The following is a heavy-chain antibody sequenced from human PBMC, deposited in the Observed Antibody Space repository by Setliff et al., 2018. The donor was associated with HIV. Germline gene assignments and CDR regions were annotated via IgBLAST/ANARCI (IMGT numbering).Heavy chain of an antibody. D-gene: IGHD3-10*01. V-gene: IGHV4-59*11. Sequence: SETLSLTCSVSGGSISSHYWNWIRQAPGKGLEWIGTMYFSGNARISPFFKSRVTISVDTSKNQLSLNLTSVTAADTAVYYCARVETTVRGATYAMDVWGQGTTGTVSS. CDR3: ARVETTVRGATYAMDV. J-gene: IGHJ6*02. CDR2: MYFSGNA. CDR1: GGSISSHY.